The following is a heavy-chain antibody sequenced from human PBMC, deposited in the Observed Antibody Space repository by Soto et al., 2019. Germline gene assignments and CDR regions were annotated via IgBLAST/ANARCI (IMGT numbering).Heavy chain of an antibody. CDR3: VRDLAHGYTGNV. D-gene: IGHD5-18*01. Sequence: ASETLSLTCAVYGGSFSGYYWSWIRQPPGKGLEWIVEINHSGSTNYNPSLKSRVTLSVDTSKNQFSLKLGSVTAADTAVYFCVRDLAHGYTGNVWGHGTLVTVSS. CDR2: INHSGST. J-gene: IGHJ3*01. CDR1: GGSFSGYY. V-gene: IGHV4-34*01.